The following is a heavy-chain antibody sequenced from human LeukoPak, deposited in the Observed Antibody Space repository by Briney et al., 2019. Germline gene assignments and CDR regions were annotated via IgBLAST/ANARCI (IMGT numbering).Heavy chain of an antibody. J-gene: IGHJ4*02. CDR3: AKDLFGDYVPPPDY. CDR2: ISGSGGST. V-gene: IGHV3-23*01. CDR1: GFTFSSYA. Sequence: PGGSLRLSCAASGFTFSSYAMSWVRQAPGKGLEWVSAISGSGGSTYYADSVKGRFTISRDNSKNTLYLQMNSLRAEDTAVYYCAKDLFGDYVPPPDYWGQGTLVTVSS. D-gene: IGHD4-17*01.